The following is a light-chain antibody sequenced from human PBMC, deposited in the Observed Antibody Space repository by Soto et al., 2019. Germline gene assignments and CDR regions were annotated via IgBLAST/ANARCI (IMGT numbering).Light chain of an antibody. CDR3: QQYHSYPWT. Sequence: DLQMTQSPSTLSASVGDRVTITCRASQSISSWLAWYQQKPGKAPKLLIYKASSLESGVPSRFSGSVSGTEFTLTISSLQPDDFATYYCQQYHSYPWTFGQGTKVEIK. V-gene: IGKV1-5*03. J-gene: IGKJ1*01. CDR1: QSISSW. CDR2: KAS.